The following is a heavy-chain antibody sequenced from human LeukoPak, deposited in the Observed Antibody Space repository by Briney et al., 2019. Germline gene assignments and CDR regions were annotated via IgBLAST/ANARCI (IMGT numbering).Heavy chain of an antibody. CDR3: AGLTGYSSSRGYFDY. CDR1: GGSIRSPGYY. Sequence: SETLSLTCTVSGGSIRSPGYYWGWTRQPPGKGLEWIGSMYYSGSSFYNPSLKSRVAISVDTSKNQFSLKLSSVTAADTAVYYCAGLTGYSSSRGYFDYWGQGTLVTVSS. J-gene: IGHJ4*02. V-gene: IGHV4-39*07. D-gene: IGHD6-13*01. CDR2: MYYSGSS.